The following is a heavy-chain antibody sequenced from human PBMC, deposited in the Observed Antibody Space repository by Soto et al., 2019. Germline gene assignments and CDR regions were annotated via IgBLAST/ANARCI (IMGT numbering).Heavy chain of an antibody. V-gene: IGHV3-23*01. CDR2: MTGSGDTT. CDR1: GFTFSDFA. J-gene: IGHJ4*02. Sequence: PGGSLRLSCRGSGFTFSDFAMNWVRQAPNKGLEWVSTMTGSGDTTYYADSVKGRFTISRDNSKNTLYLQMNSLRAEDTAVYYCAKVADYNFWSGYLYWGQGTLVTVSS. D-gene: IGHD3-3*01. CDR3: AKVADYNFWSGYLY.